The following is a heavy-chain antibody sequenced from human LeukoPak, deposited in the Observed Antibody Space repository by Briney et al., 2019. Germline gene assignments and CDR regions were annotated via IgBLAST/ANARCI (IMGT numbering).Heavy chain of an antibody. CDR1: GCTFDNYG. CDR3: ARDYEEATGHAFDI. CDR2: INWDCGST. D-gene: IGHD5-12*01. J-gene: IGHJ3*02. Sequence: GGALRLSCAASGCTFDNYGMSWVRQAPAKGLVEGSGINWDCGSTGYADSVKGRCPISRDNAKISLYLLMNSLRAEDTALYYCARDYEEATGHAFDIWGQGTMVTVSS. V-gene: IGHV3-20*04.